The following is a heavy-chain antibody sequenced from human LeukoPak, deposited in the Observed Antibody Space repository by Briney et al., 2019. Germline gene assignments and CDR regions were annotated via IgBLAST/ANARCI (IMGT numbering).Heavy chain of an antibody. Sequence: SETLSLTCTVSGGSISSGDYYWSWLRQPRGKGLEWIVFIYYSGSTYYNPSLKSRVTISVDTSKNQFSLKLSSVTAADTAVYYCARETMGRGLNWFDPWGQGTLVTVSS. V-gene: IGHV4-30-4*01. D-gene: IGHD3-10*01. CDR1: GGSISSGDYY. CDR3: ARETMGRGLNWFDP. J-gene: IGHJ5*02. CDR2: IYYSGST.